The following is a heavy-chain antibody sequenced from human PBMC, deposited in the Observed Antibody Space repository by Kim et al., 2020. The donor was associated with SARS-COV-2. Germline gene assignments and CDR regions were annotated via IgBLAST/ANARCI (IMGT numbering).Heavy chain of an antibody. J-gene: IGHJ2*01. D-gene: IGHD2-8*01. Sequence: IYYATSAKARFTLARDNATNSLHLQMNSLGAEETAVYYCARDNEGAYFAHWGRGTLVTVSS. CDR3: ARDNEGAYFAH. V-gene: IGHV3-21*01. CDR2: I.